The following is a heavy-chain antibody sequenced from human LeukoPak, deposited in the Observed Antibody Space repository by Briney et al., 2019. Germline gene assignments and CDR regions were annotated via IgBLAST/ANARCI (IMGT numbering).Heavy chain of an antibody. CDR1: GFTFSGYS. Sequence: GGSLRLSCAASGFTFSGYSMNWVRQAPGKGLEWVSYISSSSSTIYYADSVKGRFTIPRDNAKNSLYLQMNSLRDEDTAVYYCARDFVVVVAPTLNAFDIWGQGTMVTVSS. CDR3: ARDFVVVVAPTLNAFDI. D-gene: IGHD2-15*01. CDR2: ISSSSSTI. V-gene: IGHV3-48*02. J-gene: IGHJ3*02.